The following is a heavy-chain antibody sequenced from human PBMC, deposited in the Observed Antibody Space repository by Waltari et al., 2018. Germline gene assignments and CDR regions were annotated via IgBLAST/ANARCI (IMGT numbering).Heavy chain of an antibody. V-gene: IGHV4-30-2*01. Sequence: QLQLQESGSGLVKPSQTLSLTCAGSGGSINSDDSSWSWIRQPPGKGLEWIGYLYQRGGTYYNPFLKSRVIISIDRSKNQFSLKLRSVTAADTAVYFCARDFGGAGAVDIWGQGTMVTVSS. CDR2: LYQRGGT. D-gene: IGHD2-21*01. J-gene: IGHJ3*02. CDR3: ARDFGGAGAVDI. CDR1: GGSINSDDSS.